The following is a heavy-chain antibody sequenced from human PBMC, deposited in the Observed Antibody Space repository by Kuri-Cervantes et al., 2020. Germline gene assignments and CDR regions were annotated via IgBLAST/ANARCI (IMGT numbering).Heavy chain of an antibody. CDR3: ARSTVYYDSALGN. CDR1: GGSVTSGNYY. J-gene: IGHJ4*02. CDR2: ISYSGST. Sequence: SETLSLTCSVSGGSVTSGNYYWTWIRQPPGKGLEWIGYISYSGSTNYNPSRKSRVTITVDTSKTQFSLKLSSVTAADTAVYCCARSTVYYDSALGNWGQGTLVTVSS. D-gene: IGHD3-22*01. V-gene: IGHV4-61*01.